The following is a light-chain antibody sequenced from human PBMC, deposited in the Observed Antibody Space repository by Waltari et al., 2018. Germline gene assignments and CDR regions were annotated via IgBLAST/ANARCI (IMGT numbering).Light chain of an antibody. CDR3: AAWDDSLNGL. V-gene: IGLV1-44*01. CDR2: STN. Sequence: QSVLTQPPSASGTPGQRVTISCSGRSSNIGSNNVNWYQKVPGTAPKLLIYSTNQRTSGVPDRFSGSKSGTSASLAISGLQSEDEAEYYCAAWDDSLNGLFGGGTKLTVL. CDR1: SSNIGSNN. J-gene: IGLJ2*01.